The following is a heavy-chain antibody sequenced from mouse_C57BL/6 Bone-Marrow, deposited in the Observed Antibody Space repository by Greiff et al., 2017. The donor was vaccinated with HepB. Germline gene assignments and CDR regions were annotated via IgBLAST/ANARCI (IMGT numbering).Heavy chain of an antibody. J-gene: IGHJ3*01. CDR1: GFNIKDDY. CDR3: TTRGCGGFAY. V-gene: IGHV14-4*01. CDR2: IDPENGDT. Sequence: VHVKQSGAELVRPGASVKLSCTASGFNIKDDYMHWVKQRPEQGLEWIGWIDPENGDTEYASKFQGKATITADTSSNTAYLQLSSLTSEDTAVYYCTTRGCGGFAYWGQGTLVTVSA.